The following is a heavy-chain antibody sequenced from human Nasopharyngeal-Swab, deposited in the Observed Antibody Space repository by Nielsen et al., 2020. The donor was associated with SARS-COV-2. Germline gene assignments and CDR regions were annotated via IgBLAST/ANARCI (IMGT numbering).Heavy chain of an antibody. Sequence: GGSLRLSCAASGFTLSSNSMNWVRQAPGKGLEWVSSISTSSSYLYYADSVKGRFTISRDNPKSSLYLQMNSLRAEDTAVYYCARGRGGGYDPWGYYYYDMDVWGHGTTVTVSS. J-gene: IGHJ6*02. D-gene: IGHD5-12*01. V-gene: IGHV3-21*01. CDR2: ISTSSSYL. CDR1: GFTLSSNS. CDR3: ARGRGGGYDPWGYYYYDMDV.